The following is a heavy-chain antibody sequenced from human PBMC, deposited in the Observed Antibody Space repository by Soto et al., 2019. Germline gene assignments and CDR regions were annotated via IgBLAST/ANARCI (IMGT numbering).Heavy chain of an antibody. V-gene: IGHV1-2*02. Sequence: ASVKVSCKASGYTFTGYYMHWVRQAPGQGLEWMGWINPNSGGTNYAQKFQGRVTMTRDTSISTAYMELSRLRSDDTAVYYCARVKSPLNYYYYGMDVWAKGPRSPSP. J-gene: IGHJ6*02. CDR1: GYTFTGYY. CDR3: ARVKSPLNYYYYGMDV. CDR2: INPNSGGT.